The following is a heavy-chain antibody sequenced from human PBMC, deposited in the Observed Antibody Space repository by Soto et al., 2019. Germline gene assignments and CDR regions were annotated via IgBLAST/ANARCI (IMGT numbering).Heavy chain of an antibody. D-gene: IGHD3-9*01. CDR3: ARDTHYYDILTGYYNVAFDI. CDR2: IYYSVST. Sequence: SETLSLTCTVSGGSISSYYWSWIRQPPGKGLEWIGYIYYSVSTNYNPSLKSRVTISVDTSKNQFSLKLSSVTAADTAVYYCARDTHYYDILTGYYNVAFDIWGQGTMVTVSS. V-gene: IGHV4-59*01. J-gene: IGHJ3*02. CDR1: GGSISSYY.